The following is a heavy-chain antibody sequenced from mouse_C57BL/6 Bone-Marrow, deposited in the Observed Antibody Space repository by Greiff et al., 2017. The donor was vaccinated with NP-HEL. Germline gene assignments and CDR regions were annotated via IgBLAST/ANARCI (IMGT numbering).Heavy chain of an antibody. V-gene: IGHV1-81*01. CDR3: ARSSGNGPFAY. Sequence: VKLMESGAELARPGASVKLSCKASGYTFTSYGISWVKQRTGQGLEWIGEIYPRSGNTYYNEKFKGKATLTADKSSSTAYMELRSLTSEDSAVYFCARSSGNGPFAYWGQGTLVTVSA. CDR1: GYTFTSYG. J-gene: IGHJ3*01. D-gene: IGHD3-1*01. CDR2: IYPRSGNT.